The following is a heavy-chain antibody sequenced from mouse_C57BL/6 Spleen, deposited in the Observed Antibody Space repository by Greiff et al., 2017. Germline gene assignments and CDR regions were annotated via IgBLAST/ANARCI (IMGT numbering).Heavy chain of an antibody. D-gene: IGHD2-4*01. CDR2: ISSGGDYI. Sequence: EVMLVESGEGLVKPGGSLKLSCAASGFTFSSYAMSWVRQTPEKRLEWVAYISSGGDYIYYADTVKGRFTISRDNARNTLYLQMSSLKSEDTAMYYCTRDSPYDYDGAGFAYWGQGTLVTVSA. CDR1: GFTFSSYA. J-gene: IGHJ3*01. V-gene: IGHV5-9-1*02. CDR3: TRDSPYDYDGAGFAY.